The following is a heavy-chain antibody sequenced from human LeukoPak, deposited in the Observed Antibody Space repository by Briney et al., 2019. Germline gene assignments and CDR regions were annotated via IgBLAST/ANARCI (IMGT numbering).Heavy chain of an antibody. Sequence: SGESLRLSCAASGFTFSSYGMHWVRQAPGKGLEWVAFIHYDGSNKDYADSVKGRFTISRDNSKNTLYLQMDSLRAEDTAVYYCAKDREYGDFRRFDYWGQGTLVTVSS. CDR1: GFTFSSYG. CDR2: IHYDGSNK. D-gene: IGHD4-17*01. CDR3: AKDREYGDFRRFDY. J-gene: IGHJ4*02. V-gene: IGHV3-30*02.